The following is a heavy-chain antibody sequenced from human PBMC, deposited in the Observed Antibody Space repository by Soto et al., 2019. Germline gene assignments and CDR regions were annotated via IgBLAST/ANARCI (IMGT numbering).Heavy chain of an antibody. CDR2: INPNSGGT. Sequence: GASVKVSCKASGYTFTGYYMHWVRQAPGQGLEWMGWINPNSGGTNSAQNFQGRVTMTGDTSISTAYMELSSLRSDDTAVYYCARAQSIIVVPAAHKNWFDPWGQGTLVTVSS. CDR3: ARAQSIIVVPAAHKNWFDP. D-gene: IGHD2-2*01. V-gene: IGHV1-2*02. CDR1: GYTFTGYY. J-gene: IGHJ5*02.